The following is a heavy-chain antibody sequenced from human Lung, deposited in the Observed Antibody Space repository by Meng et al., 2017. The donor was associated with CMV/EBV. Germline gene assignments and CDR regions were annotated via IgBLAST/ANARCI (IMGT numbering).Heavy chain of an antibody. D-gene: IGHD4-17*01. CDR3: TRDKTIVTSWMSNNYYGMDV. J-gene: IGHJ6*02. CDR2: IRSKAFGGAT. V-gene: IGHV3-49*04. CDR1: GFTFGDYT. Sequence: GESXKISXTASGFTFGDYTLSWVRQAPGKGLEWVGFIRSKAFGGATEYGASVKGRFTISRDDSKGIAYLQMNSLKTEDTAVYYCTRDKTIVTSWMSNNYYGMDVWGQGTTVTVSS.